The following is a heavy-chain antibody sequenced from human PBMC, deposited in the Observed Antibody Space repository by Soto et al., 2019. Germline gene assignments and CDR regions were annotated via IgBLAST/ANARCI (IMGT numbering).Heavy chain of an antibody. CDR2: IYYSGST. V-gene: IGHV4-31*01. J-gene: IGHJ6*03. CDR1: GGSISSGGYY. D-gene: IGHD3-9*01. Sequence: SETLSLTCTVSGGSISSGGYYWSWIRQHPGKGLERIGYIYYSGSTYYNPSLKSQVTISVDTSKNQFSLKLSYVTASDTAVYYCARGVLRYLPYYYYYMDVWGKGTTVTVSS. CDR3: ARGVLRYLPYYYYYMDV.